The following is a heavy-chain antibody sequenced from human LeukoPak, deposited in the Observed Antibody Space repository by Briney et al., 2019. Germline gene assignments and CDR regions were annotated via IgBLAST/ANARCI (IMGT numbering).Heavy chain of an antibody. CDR3: ARDRSGWYFDAFDI. J-gene: IGHJ3*02. CDR2: IYHSGST. Sequence: PSETLSLTCTVSGGSISSYYWSWIRQPPGKGLEWIGYIYHSGSTNYNPSLKSRVTISVDTSKNQFSLKLSSVTAADTAVYYCARDRSGWYFDAFDIWGQGTMVTVSS. D-gene: IGHD6-19*01. CDR1: GGSISSYY. V-gene: IGHV4-59*01.